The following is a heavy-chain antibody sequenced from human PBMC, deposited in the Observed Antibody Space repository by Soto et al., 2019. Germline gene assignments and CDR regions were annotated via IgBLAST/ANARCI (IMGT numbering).Heavy chain of an antibody. D-gene: IGHD4-17*01. Sequence: EVQLLESGGGLVQPGGSLRLSCAASGFTFSSYVMAWVRQAPGEGLEWVSGISGSAGNTYYADSVKGRFTISRDNSKNTLYLQMSSLRAEDTAVYYCAKDRGLRRFDYWGQGTLVTVSS. J-gene: IGHJ4*02. CDR3: AKDRGLRRFDY. CDR1: GFTFSSYV. CDR2: ISGSAGNT. V-gene: IGHV3-23*01.